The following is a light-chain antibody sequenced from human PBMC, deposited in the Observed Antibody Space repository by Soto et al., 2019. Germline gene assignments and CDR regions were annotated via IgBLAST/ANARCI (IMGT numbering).Light chain of an antibody. CDR1: SSNIGSNS. CDR3: AAWDDSLNGEVV. V-gene: IGLV1-44*01. CDR2: STN. J-gene: IGLJ2*01. Sequence: QSVLTQPPSASGTPGQRVTISWSGSSSNIGSNSVNWYQQLPGTAPKLLIYSTNQRPSGVPDRFSGSRSDTSASLAISGLQSEDEADYYCAAWDDSLNGEVVFGGGTKLPVL.